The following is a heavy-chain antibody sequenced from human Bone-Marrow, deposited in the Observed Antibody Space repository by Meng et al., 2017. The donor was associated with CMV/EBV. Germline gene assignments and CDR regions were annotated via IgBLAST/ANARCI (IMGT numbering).Heavy chain of an antibody. CDR1: GYTFTSYY. V-gene: IGHV1-46*04. J-gene: IGHJ4*02. D-gene: IGHD3-22*01. Sequence: ASVKVSCKASGYTFTSYYMHWVRQAPGQGLEWMGIINPSGGSTSYADSVKGRFTISRDNAKNTLYLQMNSLRAEDTAVYYCARVKDDSSGYPPDYWGQGTLVTVSS. CDR2: INPSGGST. CDR3: ARVKDDSSGYPPDY.